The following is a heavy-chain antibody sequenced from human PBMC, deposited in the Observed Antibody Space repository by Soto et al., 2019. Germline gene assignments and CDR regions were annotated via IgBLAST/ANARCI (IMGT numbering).Heavy chain of an antibody. Sequence: ASVKVSCKASGGTFSSYAISWVRQAPGQGLEWMGGIIPIFGTANYAQKFQGGVTITADESTSTAHMELSSLRSEDTAVYYCARDPEETTNAFDIWGQGTMVTVSS. V-gene: IGHV1-69*13. CDR3: ARDPEETTNAFDI. CDR2: IIPIFGTA. CDR1: GGTFSSYA. J-gene: IGHJ3*02. D-gene: IGHD4-17*01.